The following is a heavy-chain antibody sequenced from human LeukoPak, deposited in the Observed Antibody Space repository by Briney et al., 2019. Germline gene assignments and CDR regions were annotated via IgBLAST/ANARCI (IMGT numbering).Heavy chain of an antibody. D-gene: IGHD3-10*01. V-gene: IGHV3-30*03. CDR2: ISYDGSNK. J-gene: IGHJ6*02. CDR3: ARGGSMYYYYGMDV. CDR1: GFTFSSYG. Sequence: GGSLRLCCAASGFTFSSYGMHWVRQAPGKGLEWVAVISYDGSNKYYADSVKGRFTISRDNSKNTLYLQMYSLRAEDTAVYYCARGGSMYYYYGMDVWGQGTTVTVSS.